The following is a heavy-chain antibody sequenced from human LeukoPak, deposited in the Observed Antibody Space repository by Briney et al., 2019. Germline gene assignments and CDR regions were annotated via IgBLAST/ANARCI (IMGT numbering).Heavy chain of an antibody. V-gene: IGHV1-2*02. CDR1: GYTFTGYY. Sequence: GASVKVSCRASGYTFTGYYMHWVRQAPGQGLEWMGWINPNSGGTNYAQKFQGRVTMTRDTSISTAYMELSRLRSDDTAVYYCAYTRSGSYQIDYWGQGTLVTVSS. D-gene: IGHD1-26*01. CDR3: AYTRSGSYQIDY. CDR2: INPNSGGT. J-gene: IGHJ4*02.